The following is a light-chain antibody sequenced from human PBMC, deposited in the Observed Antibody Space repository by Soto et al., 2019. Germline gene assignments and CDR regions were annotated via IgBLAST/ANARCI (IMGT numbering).Light chain of an antibody. J-gene: IGKJ3*01. CDR1: QSVSDN. CDR2: GAT. CDR3: HQYNNWLGT. V-gene: IGKV3-15*01. Sequence: EVVMRQSPATLSVSPGERASLSCRASQSVSDNLAWYQHKPGQAPRLLVYGATARATGVPARFSGSGSGTEFTLTISSLQSEDFAVYYCHQYNNWLGTFGPGTKVDIK.